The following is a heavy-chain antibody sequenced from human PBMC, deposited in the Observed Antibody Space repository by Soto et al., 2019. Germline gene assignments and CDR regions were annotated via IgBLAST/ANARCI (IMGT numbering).Heavy chain of an antibody. J-gene: IGHJ6*02. Sequence: QLHLVESGGGVVQPGRSLRLSCAAAGFSFSTYGMHWVRQAPGKGLQWVAVISFDGDNKYYADSVKGRFTISRDNSKNTLYLQMNSLRAEDTALYYCARDPLYCSSKTCRMNIMDVWGQGTTVTVSS. D-gene: IGHD2-2*01. V-gene: IGHV3-30*03. CDR3: ARDPLYCSSKTCRMNIMDV. CDR2: ISFDGDNK. CDR1: GFSFSTYG.